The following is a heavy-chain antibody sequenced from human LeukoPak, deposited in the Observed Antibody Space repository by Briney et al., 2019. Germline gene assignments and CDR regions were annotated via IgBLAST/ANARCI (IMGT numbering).Heavy chain of an antibody. CDR1: GYTFTGYY. V-gene: IGHV1-2*02. CDR2: INPNSGGT. CDR3: ARSRLVVVPAAIPY. D-gene: IGHD2-2*02. Sequence: ASVKVSCKASGYTFTGYYMHWVRQAPGQGLEWMGWINPNSGGTNYAQKFQGRVTMTRDTSISTAYMELSRLRSDDTAVYYCARSRLVVVPAAIPYWGQGTLVTVSS. J-gene: IGHJ4*02.